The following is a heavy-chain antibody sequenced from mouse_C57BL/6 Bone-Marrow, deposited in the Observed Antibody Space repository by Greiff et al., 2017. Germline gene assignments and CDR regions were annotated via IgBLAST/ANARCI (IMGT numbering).Heavy chain of an antibody. D-gene: IGHD3-3*01. J-gene: IGHJ4*01. CDR2: IHPNSGST. CDR3: ARRADY. CDR1: GYTFTSYW. Sequence: QVQLQQPGAELVKPGASVKLSCEASGYTFTSYWMHWVKQRPGQGLEWIGMIHPNSGSTNYNEKIKSKATLTVDKSSSTACMQLSSLTSEDSSVYYCARRADYWGQGTSVTGSS. V-gene: IGHV1-64*01.